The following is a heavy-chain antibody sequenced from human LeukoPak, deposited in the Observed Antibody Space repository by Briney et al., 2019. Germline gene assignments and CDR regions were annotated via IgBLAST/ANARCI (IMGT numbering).Heavy chain of an antibody. CDR2: IIPIFGTA. V-gene: IGHV1-69*13. CDR3: ARGERAYCGGDCYRYLGY. Sequence: ASVKVSCKASGGTFISYAISWVRQAPGQGLEWMGGIIPIFGTANYAQKFQGRVTITADESTSTAYMELSSLRSEDTAVYYCARGERAYCGGDCYRYLGYWGQGTLVTVSS. D-gene: IGHD2-21*02. J-gene: IGHJ4*02. CDR1: GGTFISYA.